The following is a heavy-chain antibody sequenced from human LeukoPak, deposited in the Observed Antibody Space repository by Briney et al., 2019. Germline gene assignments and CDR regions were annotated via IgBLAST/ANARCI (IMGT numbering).Heavy chain of an antibody. CDR2: LSGRSAST. V-gene: IGHV3-23*01. CDR1: GFTLSNYA. D-gene: IGHD3-22*01. CDR3: AKDTYYYEKSA. J-gene: IGHJ5*02. Sequence: GGSLRLSCAASGFTLSNYAMGWVRQAPGKGLEWVSTLSGRSASTYYVDSVKGRFTISRDNSKNTLYLQMNSLRAEDTAVYYCAKDTYYYEKSAWGQGTLVTVSS.